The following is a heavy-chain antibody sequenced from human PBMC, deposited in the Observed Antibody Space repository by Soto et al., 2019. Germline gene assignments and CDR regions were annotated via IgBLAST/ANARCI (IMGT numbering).Heavy chain of an antibody. Sequence: SQTLSLTGDCSGGSDSRYRLVLDWERQSPSRGLEWLWRPHYRSKWYNDYAVSVKSRITISPDTSKNQFSLQLNSVTPGDTAVYYCARDLMMEYQLLVRPYSNYGIDVWGQGTTVTVSS. CDR3: ARDLMMEYQLLVRPYSNYGIDV. V-gene: IGHV6-1*01. J-gene: IGHJ6*02. D-gene: IGHD2-2*01. CDR2: PHYRSKWYN. CDR1: GGSDSRYRLV.